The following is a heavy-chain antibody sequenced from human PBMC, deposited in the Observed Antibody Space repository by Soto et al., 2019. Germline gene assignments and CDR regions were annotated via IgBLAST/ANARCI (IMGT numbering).Heavy chain of an antibody. CDR2: IYYSGST. J-gene: IGHJ4*02. V-gene: IGHV4-59*01. Sequence: SETLSLTCTLSGGSISSYYWSWIRQPPGKGLEWIGYIYYSGSTNYNPSLKSRVTISVDTSKNQFSLKLSSVTAADTAVYYCASAPHYDFWSGSPFDYWGQGTLVTVSS. CDR1: GGSISSYY. CDR3: ASAPHYDFWSGSPFDY. D-gene: IGHD3-3*01.